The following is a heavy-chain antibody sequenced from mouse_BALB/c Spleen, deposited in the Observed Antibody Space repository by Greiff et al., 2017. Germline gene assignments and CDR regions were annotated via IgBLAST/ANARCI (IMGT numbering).Heavy chain of an antibody. Sequence: VQLQQSGAELAKPGASVKMSCKASGYTFTSYWMHWVKQRPGQGLEWIGYINPSTGYTEYNQKFKDKATLTADKSSSTAYMQLSSLTSEDSAVYYCARLYYGYYFDYWGQGTTLTVSS. CDR2: INPSTGYT. J-gene: IGHJ2*01. V-gene: IGHV1-7*01. CDR1: GYTFTSYW. D-gene: IGHD1-1*01. CDR3: ARLYYGYYFDY.